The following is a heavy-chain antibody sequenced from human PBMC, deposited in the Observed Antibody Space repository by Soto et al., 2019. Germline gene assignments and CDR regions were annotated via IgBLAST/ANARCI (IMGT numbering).Heavy chain of an antibody. CDR2: IWYDGSNK. CDR3: AREHTPTYYYGSGRGEFDP. Sequence: QVQLVESGGGVVQPGRSPRLSCAASGFTSSSYGMHWVRQAPGKGLEWVAVIWYDGSNKYYADSVKGRFTISRDNSKNTLYLQMNSLRAEDTAVYYCAREHTPTYYYGSGRGEFDPWGQGTLVTVSS. V-gene: IGHV3-33*01. J-gene: IGHJ5*02. D-gene: IGHD3-10*01. CDR1: GFTSSSYG.